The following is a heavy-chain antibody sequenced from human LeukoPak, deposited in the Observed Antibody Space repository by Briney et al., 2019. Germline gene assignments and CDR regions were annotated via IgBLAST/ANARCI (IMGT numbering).Heavy chain of an antibody. V-gene: IGHV1-69*10. CDR3: AREQYQLLLSPSDYYYYGMDV. CDR2: IIPIFGIA. CDR1: GGTFSSYA. D-gene: IGHD2-2*01. Sequence: ASVKVSCKASGGTFSSYAISWVRQAPGQGLEWMGGIIPIFGIANYAQKFQGRVTITADKSTSTAYMELSSLRSEDTAVYYCAREQYQLLLSPSDYYYYGMDVWGQGTTVTVSS. J-gene: IGHJ6*02.